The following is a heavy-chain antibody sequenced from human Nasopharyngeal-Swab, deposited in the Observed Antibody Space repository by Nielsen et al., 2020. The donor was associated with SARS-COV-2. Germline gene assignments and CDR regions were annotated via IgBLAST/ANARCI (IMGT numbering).Heavy chain of an antibody. CDR2: IKQDGSGS. V-gene: IGHV3-7*01. Sequence: GESLKIPCAASGFPFSKFYMRWVRQAAGQGLEWVAKIKQDGSGSYYVDSVKGRFTISRDDANNSLYLQMNSLRAGDTGVYYCARGGSSFPFDYWGPGTLVTVSS. CDR3: ARGGSSFPFDY. D-gene: IGHD6-13*01. J-gene: IGHJ4*02. CDR1: GFPFSKFY.